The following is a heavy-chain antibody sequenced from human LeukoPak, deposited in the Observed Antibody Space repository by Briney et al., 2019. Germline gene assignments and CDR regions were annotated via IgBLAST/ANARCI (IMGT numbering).Heavy chain of an antibody. J-gene: IGHJ3*02. CDR2: IRYDGSNK. D-gene: IGHD3-10*01. Sequence: TGGSLRLSCAASGFTFSSYGMHWVRQAPGKGLEWVAFIRYDGSNKYYADSVEGRFTISRDNSKNTLYLQMNSLRAEDTAVYYCAKGNSLTRGFDAFDIWGQGAMVTVSS. CDR3: AKGNSLTRGFDAFDI. CDR1: GFTFSSYG. V-gene: IGHV3-30*02.